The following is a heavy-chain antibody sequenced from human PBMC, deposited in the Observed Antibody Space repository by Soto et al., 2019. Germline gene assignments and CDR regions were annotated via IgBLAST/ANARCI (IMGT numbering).Heavy chain of an antibody. D-gene: IGHD2-21*01. CDR1: GGSISSYY. CDR2: IYYSGST. Sequence: QVQLQESGPGLVKPSVTLSLTCTVSGGSISSYYWSWIRQPPGKGLAWIGYIYYSGSTNYNPSLKSRVTISVDTSKNLLPLKLISVTAADTAVYYCARAVEVNWFDPCAHGTLVTVSS. V-gene: IGHV4-59*01. J-gene: IGHJ5*02. CDR3: ARAVEVNWFDP.